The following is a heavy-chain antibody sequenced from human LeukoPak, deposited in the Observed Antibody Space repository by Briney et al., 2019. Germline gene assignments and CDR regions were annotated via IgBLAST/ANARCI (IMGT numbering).Heavy chain of an antibody. Sequence: GASVKVSCKASGYTFTAYYINWVRQAPGQGLEWMGWITPNSGGTNYAQKFQGRVTMTRDTSTSTASMELSRLRSDDTAVYYCARTAQFGVVEDAFDIWGHGTMVTVSS. V-gene: IGHV1-2*02. D-gene: IGHD3-3*01. CDR3: ARTAQFGVVEDAFDI. J-gene: IGHJ3*02. CDR2: ITPNSGGT. CDR1: GYTFTAYY.